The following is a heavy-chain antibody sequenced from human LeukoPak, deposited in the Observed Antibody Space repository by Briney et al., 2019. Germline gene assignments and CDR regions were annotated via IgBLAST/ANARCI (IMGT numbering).Heavy chain of an antibody. V-gene: IGHV3-23*01. CDR3: ARDRGRYYDSRGFYWGYYFDS. J-gene: IGHJ4*02. D-gene: IGHD3-22*01. Sequence: PGGSLRLSYAASGFTFSTYAVNWVRRAPGKGLEWVSTISGSGDSTYYADSVKGRFTISRDNSKDTLYLQMSSVRVDDTAVYYCARDRGRYYDSRGFYWGYYFDSWGQGILVTVST. CDR2: ISGSGDST. CDR1: GFTFSTYA.